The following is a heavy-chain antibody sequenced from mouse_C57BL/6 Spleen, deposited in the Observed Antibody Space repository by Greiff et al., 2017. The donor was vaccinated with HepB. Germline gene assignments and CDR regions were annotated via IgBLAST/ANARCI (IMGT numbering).Heavy chain of an antibody. D-gene: IGHD1-1*01. J-gene: IGHJ3*01. Sequence: VKLQESGAELVRPGASVTLSCKASGYTFTDYEMHWVKQTPVHGLEWIGAIDPETGGTAYNQKFKGKAILTADKSSSTAYMELRSLTSEDSAVYYCTLGYGSSAWFAYWGQGTLVTVSA. CDR2: IDPETGGT. CDR1: GYTFTDYE. V-gene: IGHV1-15*01. CDR3: TLGYGSSAWFAY.